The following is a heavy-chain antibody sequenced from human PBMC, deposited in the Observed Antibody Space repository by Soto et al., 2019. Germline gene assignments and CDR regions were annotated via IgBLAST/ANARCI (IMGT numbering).Heavy chain of an antibody. Sequence: GGSLKLSCAASGFTFSRYGMHWVRQATGKGLKWVAVISYDGSNKYYADSVKGRFTISRDNSKNTLYLQLNSLRAEDTAVYYCAKDFRDDGDYDLFECGMDAWGEETTVTVSS. CDR2: ISYDGSNK. V-gene: IGHV3-30*18. CDR1: GFTFSRYG. CDR3: AKDFRDDGDYDLFECGMDA. D-gene: IGHD4-17*01. J-gene: IGHJ6*04.